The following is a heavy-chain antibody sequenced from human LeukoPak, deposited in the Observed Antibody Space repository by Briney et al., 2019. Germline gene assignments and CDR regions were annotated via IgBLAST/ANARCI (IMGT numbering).Heavy chain of an antibody. CDR3: ARLRCSSTSCYYYYYYYGMDV. CDR2: IYYSGST. J-gene: IGHJ6*02. D-gene: IGHD2-2*01. V-gene: IGHV4-34*01. CDR1: GGSFSGYY. Sequence: SSETLSLTCAVYGGSFSGYYWSWIRQPPGKGLEWIGSIYYSGSTYYNPSLKSRVTISVDTSKNQFSLKLSSVTAADTAVYYCARLRCSSTSCYYYYYYYGMDVWGQGTTVTVSS.